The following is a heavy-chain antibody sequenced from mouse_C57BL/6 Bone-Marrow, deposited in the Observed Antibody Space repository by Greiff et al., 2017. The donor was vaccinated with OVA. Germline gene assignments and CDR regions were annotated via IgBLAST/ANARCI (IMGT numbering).Heavy chain of an antibody. Sequence: VKLQQPGAELVKPGASVKLSCKASGYTFTSYWMQWVKQRPGQGLEWIGEIDPSDSYTNYNQKFKGKATLTVDKSSSTAYMQLSSLTSEDSAVYYCARNNYCSSRYWYFDVWGTGTTVTVSS. CDR1: GYTFTSYW. D-gene: IGHD1-1*01. CDR3: ARNNYCSSRYWYFDV. J-gene: IGHJ1*03. V-gene: IGHV1-50*01. CDR2: IDPSDSYT.